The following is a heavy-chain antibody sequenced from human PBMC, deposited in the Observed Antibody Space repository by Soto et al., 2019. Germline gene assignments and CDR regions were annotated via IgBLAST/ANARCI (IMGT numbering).Heavy chain of an antibody. CDR1: GGSISSGGYS. V-gene: IGHV4-30-2*01. J-gene: IGHJ4*02. D-gene: IGHD4-17*01. CDR2: IYHSGST. Sequence: PSETLSLTCAVSGGSISSGGYSWSWIRQPPGKGLEWIGYIYHSGSTYYNPSLKSRVTISVDRSKNQFSLKLSSVTAADTAVYYCARGRNGQEYYFDYWGQGTLVTVSS. CDR3: ARGRNGQEYYFDY.